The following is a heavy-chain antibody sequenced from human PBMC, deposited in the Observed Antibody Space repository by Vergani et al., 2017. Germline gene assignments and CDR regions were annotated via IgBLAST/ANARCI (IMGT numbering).Heavy chain of an antibody. J-gene: IGHJ4*02. CDR1: GGSITSTSYY. D-gene: IGHD3-9*01. CDR3: ARTESFILRYFHWAL. Sequence: QLHLQESGPGLVKPSETLSLTCTVSGGSITSTSYYWGWIRQPPGKGLEWIGNIYHSGGAYYNPSLKGRVTISVDTSKNQFSLEVTSVTAADTAIYFCARTESFILRYFHWALWGQGLLVSVSS. CDR2: IYHSGGA. V-gene: IGHV4-39*01.